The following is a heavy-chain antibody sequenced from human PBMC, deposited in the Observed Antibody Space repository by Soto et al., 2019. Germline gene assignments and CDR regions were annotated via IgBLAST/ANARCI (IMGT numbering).Heavy chain of an antibody. V-gene: IGHV3-23*01. CDR3: AKAPKSPSQLLRFPKSYYMDV. CDR2: ISGSGGST. J-gene: IGHJ6*03. D-gene: IGHD3-3*01. CDR1: GFTFSSYA. Sequence: GGSLRLSCAASGFTFSSYAMSWVRQAPGKGLEWVSAISGSGGSTYYADSVKGRFTISRDNSKNTLYLQMNSLRAEDTAVYYCAKAPKSPSQLLRFPKSYYMDVWGKGTTVTVSS.